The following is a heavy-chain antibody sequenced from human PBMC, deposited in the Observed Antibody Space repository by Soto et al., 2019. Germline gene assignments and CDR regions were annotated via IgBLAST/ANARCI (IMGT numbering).Heavy chain of an antibody. J-gene: IGHJ4*02. CDR2: INPSGGST. V-gene: IGHV1-46*01. CDR1: GYTFTSYY. CDR3: AKEFSGPIG. Sequence: ASVKVSCKASGYTFTSYYMHWVRQAPGQGLEWMGIINPSGGSTSYAQKFQGRVTMTRDTSTSTVYMELNSLRAEDTAVYYCAKEFSGPIGWGQGTLVTVSS. D-gene: IGHD2-21*01.